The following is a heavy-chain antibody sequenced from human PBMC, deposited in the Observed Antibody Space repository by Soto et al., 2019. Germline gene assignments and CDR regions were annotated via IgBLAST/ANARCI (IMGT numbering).Heavy chain of an antibody. Sequence: SVKVSCKSSGGTFSTYAISWVRQAPGQGLEWMGGIIPIFGTANYAQKFQGRVTITADESTSTAYMELSSLRSEDTAVYYCAREGSGWYEAFDIWGQGTMVTVS. CDR1: GGTFSTYA. D-gene: IGHD6-19*01. CDR3: AREGSGWYEAFDI. CDR2: IIPIFGTA. J-gene: IGHJ3*02. V-gene: IGHV1-69*13.